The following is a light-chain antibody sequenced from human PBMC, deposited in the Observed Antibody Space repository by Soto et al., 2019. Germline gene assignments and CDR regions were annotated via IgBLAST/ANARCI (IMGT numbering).Light chain of an antibody. CDR3: QTWDTGIRV. CDR2: VNSDGSH. J-gene: IGLJ3*02. CDR1: RRHNNYA. V-gene: IGLV4-69*01. Sequence: QPVLTQSPSASASLGASVNLTCTLSRRHNNYAIAWHQQQPEKGPRYLMTVNSDGSHNKEDGIPDRFSGSSSGAERYLTISSLQSEDEADYYCQTWDTGIRVFGGGTKLTVL.